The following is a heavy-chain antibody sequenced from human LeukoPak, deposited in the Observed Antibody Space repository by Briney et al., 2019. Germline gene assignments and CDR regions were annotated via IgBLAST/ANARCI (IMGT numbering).Heavy chain of an antibody. J-gene: IGHJ4*02. Sequence: GGSLRLSCAVSGITFRTYAMNWVRQAPGKGLEWVAVISYDGSNKYYADSVKGRFTISRDNSKNTLYLQMNSLRAEDTAVYYCAKYSSSWFVDYWGQGTLVTVSS. CDR1: GITFRTYA. D-gene: IGHD6-13*01. CDR2: ISYDGSNK. V-gene: IGHV3-30*18. CDR3: AKYSSSWFVDY.